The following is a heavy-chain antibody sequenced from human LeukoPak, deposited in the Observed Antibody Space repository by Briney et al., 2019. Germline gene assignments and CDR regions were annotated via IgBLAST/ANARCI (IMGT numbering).Heavy chain of an antibody. CDR3: ARYSGTYRDF. CDR1: GFTSTTYN. J-gene: IGHJ4*02. D-gene: IGHD1-26*01. CDR2: ITSSSSYI. Sequence: GGSLRLSCSASGFTSTTYNMNWVRQAPGKGLEWVSSITSSSSYIFYADSVKGRFTISGDNAKNSLYLQVNSRRAEDTAVYYCARYSGTYRDFWGQGTLVTVSS. V-gene: IGHV3-21*01.